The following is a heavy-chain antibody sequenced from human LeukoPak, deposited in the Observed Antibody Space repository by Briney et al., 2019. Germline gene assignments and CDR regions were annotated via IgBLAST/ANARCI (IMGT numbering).Heavy chain of an antibody. CDR3: ARDGGSLGY. CDR1: RFTFSSYW. CDR2: IKQDGSEK. Sequence: GGSLRLSCAASRFTFSSYWMSWVRQAPGKGLEWVANIKQDGSEKYYVDSVKGRFTISRDNAKNSLYLQMNSLRAEDTAVYYCARDGGSLGYWGQGTLVTVSS. J-gene: IGHJ4*02. V-gene: IGHV3-7*03. D-gene: IGHD1-26*01.